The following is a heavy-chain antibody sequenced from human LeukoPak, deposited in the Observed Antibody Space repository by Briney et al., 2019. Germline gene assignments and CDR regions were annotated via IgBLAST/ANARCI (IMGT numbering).Heavy chain of an antibody. D-gene: IGHD3-10*01. CDR3: ARNVGGLRGFEY. J-gene: IGHJ4*02. V-gene: IGHV4-59*01. Sequence: SETLSLTCAVYGGSFSGYYWSWIRQPPGKGLEWIGYVSYSGSTNYNPSLKSRVTISVDASKTQFSLKLSSVTAADTAVYYCARNVGGLRGFEYWGQGTLVTVSP. CDR1: GGSFSGYY. CDR2: VSYSGST.